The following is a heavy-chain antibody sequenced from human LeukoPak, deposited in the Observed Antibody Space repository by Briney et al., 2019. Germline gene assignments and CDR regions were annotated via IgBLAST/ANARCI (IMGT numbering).Heavy chain of an antibody. D-gene: IGHD5-18*01. CDR2: IIPIFGTA. CDR1: GGTFSSYA. Sequence: EASVKVSCKASGGTFSSYAISWVRQAPGQGLEWMGGIIPIFGTANYAQKFQGRVAINADESTSTAYMELSSLRSEDTAVYYCASGILGYSYGSHFDYWGQGTLVTVSS. CDR3: ASGILGYSYGSHFDY. J-gene: IGHJ4*02. V-gene: IGHV1-69*13.